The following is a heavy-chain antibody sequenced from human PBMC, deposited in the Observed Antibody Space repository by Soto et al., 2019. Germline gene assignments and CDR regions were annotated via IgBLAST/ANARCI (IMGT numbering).Heavy chain of an antibody. CDR1: SNPICSNSYY. V-gene: IGHV4-39*01. Sequence: PSVTLSLTCTDRSNPICSNSYYWLLTCSPPGKGLEWIGSIYYSGSTYYNPSLKSRVTISVDTSKNQFSLKLSSVTAADTAVYYCAGLSDEILWFGPESGPWFDPWGQG. CDR2: IYYSGST. J-gene: IGHJ5*02. D-gene: IGHD3-10*01. CDR3: AGLSDEILWFGPESGPWFDP.